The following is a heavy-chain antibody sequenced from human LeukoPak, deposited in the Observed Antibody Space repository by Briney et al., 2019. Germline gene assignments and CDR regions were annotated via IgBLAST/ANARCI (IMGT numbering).Heavy chain of an antibody. CDR2: INPNSGGT. J-gene: IGHJ4*02. D-gene: IGHD3-16*01. CDR3: ARDLPGDDYVWGVDY. V-gene: IGHV1-2*02. CDR1: GYTLTGYY. Sequence: GASVKVSCKASGYTLTGYYMHWVRQAPGQGLEWMGWINPNSGGTNYAQKFQGRVTMTRDTSISTAYMELSRLRSDDTAVYYCARDLPGDDYVWGVDYWGQGTLVTVSS.